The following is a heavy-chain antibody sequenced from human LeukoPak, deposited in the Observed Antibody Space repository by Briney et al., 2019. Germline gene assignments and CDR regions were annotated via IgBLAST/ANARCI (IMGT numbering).Heavy chain of an antibody. CDR3: ARGRYMDV. J-gene: IGHJ6*03. CDR1: GYIFIDYE. V-gene: IGHV1-8*03. CDR2: MNPKSGDT. Sequence: ASVTVSCKTSGYIFIDYEINWVREATGQGLEWMGWMNPKSGDTGYEQKFQGRVTITRDSSISTVYMELSSLRSDDTALYYCARGRYMDVWGKGTTVTVSS.